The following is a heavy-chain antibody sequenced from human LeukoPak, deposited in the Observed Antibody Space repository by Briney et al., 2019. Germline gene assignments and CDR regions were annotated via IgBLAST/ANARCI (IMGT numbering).Heavy chain of an antibody. D-gene: IGHD3-10*01. CDR2: ISFDGSNK. V-gene: IGHV3-30*03. CDR3: ARDRVTMVRGVIIPRYYYGMDV. J-gene: IGHJ6*02. CDR1: GFTFSDYY. Sequence: GGSLRLSRAASGFTFSDYYTRWIRQAPGKGLKWGAVISFDGSNKYYPASVKGRFTISRYNSKNTLYLQMNSLRAEDTAVYYCARDRVTMVRGVIIPRYYYGMDVWGPGTTVTVSS.